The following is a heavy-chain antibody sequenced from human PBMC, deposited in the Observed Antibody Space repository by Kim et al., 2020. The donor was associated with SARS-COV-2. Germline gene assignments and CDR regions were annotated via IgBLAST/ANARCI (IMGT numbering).Heavy chain of an antibody. CDR3: AHDSSGYWKVDN. Sequence: SETLSLTCAVYGGSFSSDYCWWCRRQPPRGLVGWVATIYYGGTTYNHPSLKRRVTASVDTSNNLFSVRRSFVTAADTAVYYCAHDSSGYWKVDNWGQGTLVTVSS. V-gene: IGHV4-38-2*01. CDR1: GGSFSSDYC. CDR2: IYYGGTT. D-gene: IGHD3-22*01. J-gene: IGHJ4*02.